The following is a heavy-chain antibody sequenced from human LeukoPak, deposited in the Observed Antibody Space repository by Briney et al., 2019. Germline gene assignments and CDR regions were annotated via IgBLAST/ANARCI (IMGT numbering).Heavy chain of an antibody. D-gene: IGHD1-26*01. V-gene: IGHV3-11*04. CDR2: ISSSGSTI. CDR1: GFTFSDYY. J-gene: IGHJ4*02. CDR3: ARAPSEKGAKGLYFDY. Sequence: GGSLRLSCAASGFTFSDYYMSWIRQAPGKGLVWVSYISSSGSTIYYADSVKGRSTISRDNAKNSLYLQMNSLRAEDTAVYYCARAPSEKGAKGLYFDYWGQGTLVTVSS.